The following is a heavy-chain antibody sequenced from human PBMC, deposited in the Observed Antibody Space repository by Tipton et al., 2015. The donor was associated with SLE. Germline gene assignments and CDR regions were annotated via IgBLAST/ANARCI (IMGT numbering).Heavy chain of an antibody. CDR1: GYSISSGYY. CDR2: IYHSGST. CDR3: ARDQKYYYDSSGYYYDDAFDI. D-gene: IGHD3-22*01. Sequence: TLSLTCAVSGYSISSGYYWGWIRQPPGKGLGWIGSIYHSGSTYYNPSLKSRVTISVDTSKNQFSLKLSSVTAADTAVYYCARDQKYYYDSSGYYYDDAFDIWGQGTMVTVSS. J-gene: IGHJ3*02. V-gene: IGHV4-38-2*02.